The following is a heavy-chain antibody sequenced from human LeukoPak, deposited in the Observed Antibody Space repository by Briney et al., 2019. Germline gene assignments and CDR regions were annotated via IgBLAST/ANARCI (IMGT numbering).Heavy chain of an antibody. V-gene: IGHV3-7*01. J-gene: IGHJ4*02. CDR1: GFTFSTYW. CDR2: IKQDGSHK. CDR3: VREEGY. Sequence: SGGSLRLSCAASGFTFSTYWMYWVRQAPGKGLEWVANIKQDGSHKYYVDSVKGRFTIPRDNAKNSLYLQMNSLRVEDTAVYYCVREEGYWGQGTLVTVSS.